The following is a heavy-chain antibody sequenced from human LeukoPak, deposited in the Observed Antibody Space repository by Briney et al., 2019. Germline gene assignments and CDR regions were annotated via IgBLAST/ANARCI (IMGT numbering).Heavy chain of an antibody. CDR1: GGSFSGYY. V-gene: IGHV4-34*01. D-gene: IGHD2-2*01. CDR2: INHSGST. Sequence: SETLSLTCAVYGGSFSGYYWSWIRQPPGKGLEWIGEINHSGSTNYNPSLKSRVTISVDTSKNQFSLKLSSVTAADTAVYYCARQVYCSSNSCNVRAFDIWGQGTMVTVSS. CDR3: ARQVYCSSNSCNVRAFDI. J-gene: IGHJ3*02.